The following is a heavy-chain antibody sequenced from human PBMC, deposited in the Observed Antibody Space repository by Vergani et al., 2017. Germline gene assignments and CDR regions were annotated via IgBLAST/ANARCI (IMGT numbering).Heavy chain of an antibody. V-gene: IGHV6-1*01. J-gene: IGHJ6*03. CDR1: GDSVSSNSAA. Sequence: QVQLQQSGPGLVKPSQTLSLTCAISGDSVSSNSAAWNWIRQSPSRGLEWLGRTYYRSKWYNDYAVSVKSRITINPDTSKNQFSLQLNSVTPEDTAVYYCARGSRLGYGYHYYDYYMDVWGKGTTVTVSS. CDR3: ARGSRLGYGYHYYDYYMDV. CDR2: TYYRSKWYN. D-gene: IGHD5-18*01.